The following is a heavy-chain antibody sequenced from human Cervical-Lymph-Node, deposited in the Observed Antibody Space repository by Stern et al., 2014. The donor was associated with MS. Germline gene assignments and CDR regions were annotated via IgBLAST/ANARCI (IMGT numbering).Heavy chain of an antibody. CDR3: ARISLGSGIDY. J-gene: IGHJ4*02. CDR2: INPNSGAT. D-gene: IGHD1-26*01. CDR1: ENTFTGYY. V-gene: IGHV1-2*02. Sequence: VQLVESGAEVKKPGASVKVTCKASENTFTGYYIHWVRQAPGQGLEWMGWINPNSGATNYAQRLQDRVSLTSDTSNTLAYMELDRLTSDDTAVYYCARISLGSGIDYWGQGSLVTVSS.